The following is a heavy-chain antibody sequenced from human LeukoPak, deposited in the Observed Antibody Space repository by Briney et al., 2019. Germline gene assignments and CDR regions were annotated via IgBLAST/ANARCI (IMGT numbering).Heavy chain of an antibody. V-gene: IGHV4-34*01. J-gene: IGHJ4*02. CDR3: ARARVVVITLDY. D-gene: IGHD3-22*01. Sequence: PSETLSLTCAVYGGSFSGYYWSWIRQPPGKGLEWIGEINHSGSTNYNPSLKSRVTISVDKSKNQFSLKLSSVTAADTAVYYCARARVVVITLDYWGQGTLVTVSS. CDR1: GGSFSGYY. CDR2: INHSGST.